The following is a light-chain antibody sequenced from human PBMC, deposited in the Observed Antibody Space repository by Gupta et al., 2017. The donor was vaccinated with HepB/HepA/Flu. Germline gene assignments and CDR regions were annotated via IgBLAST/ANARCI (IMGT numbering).Light chain of an antibody. V-gene: IGLV2-14*01. CDR2: DVS. CDR1: SSDVGGYNY. J-gene: IGLJ1*01. Sequence: QSALTQPASVSGSPGQSITISCTGTSSDVGGYNYVSWYQQHPGKAPKLMIYDVSNRPSGVSNRFSGSKSGNTASLTISGLQAEDEADYYCSSNTSSSTLVYVFGTGTKVTVL. CDR3: SSNTSSSTLVYV.